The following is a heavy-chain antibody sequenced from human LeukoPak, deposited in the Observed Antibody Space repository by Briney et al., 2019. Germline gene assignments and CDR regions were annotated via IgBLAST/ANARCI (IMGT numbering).Heavy chain of an antibody. D-gene: IGHD3-9*01. J-gene: IGHJ6*02. CDR1: GFTFSSYA. CDR2: ISGSAGRT. Sequence: PGGSLRLSCAASGFTFSSYAMNWVRQAPGKGLEWVSVISGSAGRTYYADSVQGRFTISRDNSKNTLYLQMNSLRVEDTAIYYCARSIGLTGGGVDVWGQGTTVTVSS. V-gene: IGHV3-23*01. CDR3: ARSIGLTGGGVDV.